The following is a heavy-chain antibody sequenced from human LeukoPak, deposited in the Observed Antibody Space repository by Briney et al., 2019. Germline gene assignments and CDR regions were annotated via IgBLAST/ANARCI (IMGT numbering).Heavy chain of an antibody. CDR3: ARDRKSPHSGDDFWSGYSEGGNWFDP. D-gene: IGHD3-3*01. CDR1: GGSFSGYY. CDR2: INHSGST. Sequence: PSETLSLTCAVYGGSFSGYYWSWIRQPPGKGLEWIGEINHSGSTNYNPSLKSRVTISVDTSKNQFSLKLSSVTAADTAVYYCARDRKSPHSGDDFWSGYSEGGNWFDPWGQGTLVTVSS. V-gene: IGHV4-34*01. J-gene: IGHJ5*02.